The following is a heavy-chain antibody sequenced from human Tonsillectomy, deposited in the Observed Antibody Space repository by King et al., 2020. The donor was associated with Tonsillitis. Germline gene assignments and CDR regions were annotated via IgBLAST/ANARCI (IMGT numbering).Heavy chain of an antibody. CDR3: AKDPTGGWFGAELNYFDY. CDR2: IRYDGSKK. D-gene: IGHD3-10*01. Sequence: ESGGGVVQPGGSLRLSCAASGFTFSSYGMHWVRQAPGKGLEWVTFIRYDGSKKYYADSVKGRFAISRDTSKNTLYLQMHSLRAEDTAVYYCAKDPTGGWFGAELNYFDYWGQGALVTVSS. CDR1: GFTFSSYG. V-gene: IGHV3-30*02. J-gene: IGHJ4*02.